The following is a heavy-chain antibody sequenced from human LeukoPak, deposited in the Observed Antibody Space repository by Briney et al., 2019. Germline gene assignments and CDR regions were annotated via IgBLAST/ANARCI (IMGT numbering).Heavy chain of an antibody. J-gene: IGHJ6*03. D-gene: IGHD3-3*01. V-gene: IGHV3-64*01. CDR3: ARAFWADDFWRRYYMDV. CDR2: ISSNGGST. CDR1: GFTFSSYA. Sequence: GGSLRLSCAASGFTFSSYAMHWVRQAPGKGLEYVSAISSNGGSTYYANSVKGRFTISRDNSENTLYLQMGSLRAEDMAVYYCARAFWADDFWRRYYMDVWGKGTTVTVSS.